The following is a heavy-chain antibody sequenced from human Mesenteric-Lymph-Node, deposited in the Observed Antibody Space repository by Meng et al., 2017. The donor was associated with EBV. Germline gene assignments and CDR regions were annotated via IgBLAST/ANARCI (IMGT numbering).Heavy chain of an antibody. D-gene: IGHD2-8*01. CDR3: GTMVARWGAENPNDY. Sequence: QGHLQESGPGLVKPSGTLSLTCAVSSGSISSSHWWSWVRQPPGKGLEWIGDIYHSGSTNYSPSLKSRVTMSMDTSNNQFSLRLTSVTAADTAVYYCGTMVARWGAENPNDYWGQGILVTVSS. CDR1: SGSISSSHW. V-gene: IGHV4-4*02. J-gene: IGHJ4*02. CDR2: IYHSGST.